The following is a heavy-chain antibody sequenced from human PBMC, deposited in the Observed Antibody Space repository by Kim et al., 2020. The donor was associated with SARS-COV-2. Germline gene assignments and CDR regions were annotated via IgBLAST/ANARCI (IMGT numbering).Heavy chain of an antibody. D-gene: IGHD2-21*01. CDR1: RFTFSNYA. CDR2: ITGNGGRT. V-gene: IGHV3-23*01. J-gene: IGHJ4*02. CDR3: AKDINSGDCRFFDN. Sequence: GGSLRLSCAASRFTFSNYAMSWVRQAPGKGLEWVSCITGNGGRTYYADSVKGRFTVSRDNSKNTLYLQLNSLTAVDTGVYFCAKDINSGDCRFFDNWGQGPLVTVSS.